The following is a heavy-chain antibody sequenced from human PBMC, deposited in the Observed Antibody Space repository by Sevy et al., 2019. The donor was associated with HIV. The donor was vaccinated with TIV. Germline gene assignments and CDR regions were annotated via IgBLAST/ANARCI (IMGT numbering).Heavy chain of an antibody. Sequence: GESLKISCKGSGYSFTSYWIGWVRQMPGKGLEWMGIIYPGDSDTRYSPSFQGQVTISADKSISTAYLQWSSLKASDTAMYYCARDLEYCSGGSCYNNGSHFDHWGQGTLVTVSS. J-gene: IGHJ4*02. CDR3: ARDLEYCSGGSCYNNGSHFDH. CDR2: IYPGDSDT. D-gene: IGHD2-15*01. CDR1: GYSFTSYW. V-gene: IGHV5-51*01.